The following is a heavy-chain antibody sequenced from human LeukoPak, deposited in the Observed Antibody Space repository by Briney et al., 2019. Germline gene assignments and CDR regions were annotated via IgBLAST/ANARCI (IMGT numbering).Heavy chain of an antibody. D-gene: IGHD3-9*01. CDR1: GGSISSNSYY. CDR2: IYYSGST. V-gene: IGHV4-39*07. J-gene: IGHJ5*02. CDR3: ARDGSIFSLFAS. Sequence: PSETLFLTCTVSGGSISSNSYYWAWIRQPPGKGLEWIGSIYYSGSTYYNPSLKSRVTISLDTSKNQFSLKLSSVTAADTAVYFCARDGSIFSLFASSGQGTLVTVSS.